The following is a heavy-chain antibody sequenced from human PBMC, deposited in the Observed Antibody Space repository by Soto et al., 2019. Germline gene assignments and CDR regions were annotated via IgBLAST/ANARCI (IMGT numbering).Heavy chain of an antibody. Sequence: VQLVESGGGLVQPGGSLRLSCAASGFTFSGYSMNWVRQAPGKGLEWVSYISSSSSTIYYADSVKGRFTISRDNAKNSLYLQMNSLRDEDTAVYYCARDRGGGGLYVGNYYYGMDVWGQGTTVTVSS. CDR2: ISSSSSTI. V-gene: IGHV3-48*02. CDR1: GFTFSGYS. J-gene: IGHJ6*02. D-gene: IGHD3-16*01. CDR3: ARDRGGGGLYVGNYYYGMDV.